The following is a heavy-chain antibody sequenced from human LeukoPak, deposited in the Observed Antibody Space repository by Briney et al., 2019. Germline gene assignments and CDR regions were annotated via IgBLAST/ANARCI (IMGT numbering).Heavy chain of an antibody. Sequence: SQTLSLTCKVSGASVSTTPYYWTWIRPPAGKGLEWIGRIFNTGPANYNPSFKSRVTISLDTSKNEFSLNLNSVTAADTAVYFCAASWNDERCFDPWGQGTLVIVSS. CDR3: AASWNDERCFDP. J-gene: IGHJ5*02. V-gene: IGHV4-61*02. CDR2: IFNTGPA. D-gene: IGHD1-1*01. CDR1: GASVSTTPYY.